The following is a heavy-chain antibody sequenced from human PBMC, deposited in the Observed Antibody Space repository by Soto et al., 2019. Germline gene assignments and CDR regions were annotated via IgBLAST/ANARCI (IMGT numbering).Heavy chain of an antibody. J-gene: IGHJ4*02. CDR3: ARGLHSLFDY. CDR2: IWYDGNNK. D-gene: IGHD2-21*01. V-gene: IGHV3-33*01. CDR1: GFTFSNYG. Sequence: TGGSLRLSCAASGFTFSNYGMHWVRQAPGKGPEWVAVIWYDGNNKYYADSVKGRFTISRDNSNNTLYVQMTSLRAEDTAVYYCARGLHSLFDYWGQGTMVTVYS.